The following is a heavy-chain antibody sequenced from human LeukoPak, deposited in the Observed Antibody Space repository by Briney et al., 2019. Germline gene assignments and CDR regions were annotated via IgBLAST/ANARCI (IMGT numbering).Heavy chain of an antibody. J-gene: IGHJ5*02. CDR2: IYYSGST. CDR3: ARGHDYYYSGRQSWFDP. D-gene: IGHD3-10*01. V-gene: IGHV4-39*07. Sequence: SETLSLTCTVSGGSISSSSYYWGWIRQPPGKGLEWIGSIYYSGSTYYNPSLKSQVTISVDTSKNQFSLKLSSVTAADTAFYYCARGHDYYYSGRQSWFDPWGQGTLVTVSS. CDR1: GGSISSSSYY.